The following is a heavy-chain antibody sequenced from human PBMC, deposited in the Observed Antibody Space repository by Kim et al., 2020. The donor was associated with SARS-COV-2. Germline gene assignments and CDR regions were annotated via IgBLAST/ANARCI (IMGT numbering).Heavy chain of an antibody. D-gene: IGHD3-22*01. Sequence: SVKGRFTVSRDNYKNTLYLQMNSLRAEDTAVYYCARDTYYYDSRDAFDIWGQGTMVTVSS. J-gene: IGHJ3*02. V-gene: IGHV3-30*07. CDR3: ARDTYYYDSRDAFDI.